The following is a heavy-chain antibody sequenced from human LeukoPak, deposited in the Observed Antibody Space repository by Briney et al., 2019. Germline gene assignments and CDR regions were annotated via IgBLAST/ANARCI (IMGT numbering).Heavy chain of an antibody. CDR2: IKQDGTEK. D-gene: IGHD4-11*01. Sequence: GGSLRLSCAASGFTFSSYWMSWVRQAPGKGLEWVASIKQDGTEKYCVDSVKGRFTISKDNAKNSLYLQMNSLRAEDTAVYYCAREDHSNYEYWGQGTLVTVSS. CDR1: GFTFSSYW. J-gene: IGHJ4*02. V-gene: IGHV3-7*01. CDR3: AREDHSNYEY.